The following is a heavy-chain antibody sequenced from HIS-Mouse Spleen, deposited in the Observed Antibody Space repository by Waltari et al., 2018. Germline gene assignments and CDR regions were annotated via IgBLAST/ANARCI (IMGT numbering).Heavy chain of an antibody. CDR1: GYSIRSGYY. CDR3: ARGIQLWLRLGAFDI. CDR2: IYHSGST. D-gene: IGHD5-18*01. J-gene: IGHJ3*02. V-gene: IGHV4-38-2*02. Sequence: QVQLQESGPGLVKPSETLSLTCTVSGYSIRSGYYWGWRRPPPGKGLEWIGSIYHSGSTYYNPSLKSRVTISVDTSKNQFSLKLSSVTAADTAVYYCARGIQLWLRLGAFDIWGQGTMVTVSS.